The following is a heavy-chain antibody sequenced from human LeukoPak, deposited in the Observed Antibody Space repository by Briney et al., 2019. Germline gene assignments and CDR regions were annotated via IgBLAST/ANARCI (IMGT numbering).Heavy chain of an antibody. CDR3: AKGGIGTYYDFWSGYYLFDY. CDR1: GFTFDDYA. J-gene: IGHJ4*02. CDR2: ISWNSGSI. D-gene: IGHD3-3*01. V-gene: IGHV3-9*01. Sequence: GGSLRLSCAASGFTFDDYAMHWVRQAPGKGLEWVSGISWNSGSIGYADSVKGRFTISRDNAKNSLYLQMNSLRAEDTALYYCAKGGIGTYYDFWSGYYLFDYWGQGTLVTVSS.